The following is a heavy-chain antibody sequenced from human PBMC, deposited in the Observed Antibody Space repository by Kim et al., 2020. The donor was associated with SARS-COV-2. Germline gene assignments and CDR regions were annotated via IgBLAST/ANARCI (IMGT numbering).Heavy chain of an antibody. CDR1: GGSFSGYY. CDR3: ARRKTTVTTDY. V-gene: IGHV4-34*01. D-gene: IGHD4-17*01. J-gene: IGHJ4*02. CDR2: INHSGST. Sequence: SETLSLTCAVYGGSFSGYYWSWIRQPPGKGLEWIGEINHSGSTNYNPSLKSRVTISVDTSKNQFPLKQSSVTAADTAVDYCARRKTTVTTDYWGQGTLVT.